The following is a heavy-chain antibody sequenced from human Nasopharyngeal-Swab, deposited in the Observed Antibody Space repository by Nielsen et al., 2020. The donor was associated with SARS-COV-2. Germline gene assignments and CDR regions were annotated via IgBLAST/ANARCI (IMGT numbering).Heavy chain of an antibody. Sequence: GESLKISCAASGFTFNNYNFNWVRQAPGKGLEWVSSISSSSSYIYYADSVKGRFTISRDNAKNSLDLQMNSLRAEDMAVYYCARFSNKGNRYWYFDLWGRGTLVTVSS. D-gene: IGHD1-14*01. J-gene: IGHJ2*01. CDR3: ARFSNKGNRYWYFDL. CDR1: GFTFNNYN. CDR2: ISSSSSYI. V-gene: IGHV3-21*06.